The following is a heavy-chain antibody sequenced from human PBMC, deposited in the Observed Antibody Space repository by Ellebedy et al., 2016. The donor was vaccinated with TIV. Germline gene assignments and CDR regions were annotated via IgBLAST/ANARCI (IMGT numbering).Heavy chain of an antibody. Sequence: GGSLRLSCVASGFYFNNYWIHWFRQAQGKGLVWVSRINDDGSTTNYADSVKGRFTISRDNTKNTVYLQMNSLRAEDTAVYFCARVGAGGYGDNWFDPWGQGTLVTVSS. CDR1: GFYFNNYW. D-gene: IGHD4-17*01. CDR3: ARVGAGGYGDNWFDP. J-gene: IGHJ5*02. CDR2: INDDGSTT. V-gene: IGHV3-74*01.